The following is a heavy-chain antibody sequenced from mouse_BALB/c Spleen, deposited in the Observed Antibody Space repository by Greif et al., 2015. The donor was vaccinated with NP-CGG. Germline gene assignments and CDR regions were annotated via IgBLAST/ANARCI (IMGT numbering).Heavy chain of an antibody. V-gene: IGHV5-9-1*01. Sequence: EVMLVESGGGLVKPGGSLKLSCAASGFTFSSYAMSWVRQTPEKRLEWVATISSGGSYTYYPDSVKGRFTISRDNAKNTLYLQMSSLRSEDTAMYYCARHAPNYYYFDYWGQGTTLTVSS. CDR3: ARHAPNYYYFDY. D-gene: IGHD1-1*01. CDR2: ISSGGSYT. J-gene: IGHJ2*01. CDR1: GFTFSSYA.